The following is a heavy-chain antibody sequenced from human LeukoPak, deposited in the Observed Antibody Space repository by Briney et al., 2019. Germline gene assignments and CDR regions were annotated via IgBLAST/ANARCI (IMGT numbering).Heavy chain of an antibody. CDR2: ISSSVSDI. CDR1: GFTFSSYS. V-gene: IGHV3-21*01. D-gene: IGHD2-2*02. J-gene: IGHJ3*02. Sequence: PGGSLRLSCAASGFTFSSYSVNWVRQAPGKGLEWVSSISSSVSDIYYADSVKGRFTISRDNAKNSLYLQMNSLRAEDTAVYYCARATYCSSTSCYKGNAFDIWGQGTMVTVSS. CDR3: ARATYCSSTSCYKGNAFDI.